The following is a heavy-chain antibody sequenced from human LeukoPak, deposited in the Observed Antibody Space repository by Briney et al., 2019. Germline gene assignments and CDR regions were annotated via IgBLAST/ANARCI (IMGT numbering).Heavy chain of an antibody. CDR1: GFTFSSYW. CDR3: ARDRGYSTFDI. CDR2: INQDVSET. V-gene: IGHV3-7*05. Sequence: PGGSLRLSCAASGFTFSSYWMSWVRQAPGKGLEWVANINQDVSETNYVDSVKGRFAISRDNAQNSLHLQMNSLRAEDTAVYYCARDRGYSTFDIWGQGTMVTVSS. J-gene: IGHJ3*02. D-gene: IGHD5-18*01.